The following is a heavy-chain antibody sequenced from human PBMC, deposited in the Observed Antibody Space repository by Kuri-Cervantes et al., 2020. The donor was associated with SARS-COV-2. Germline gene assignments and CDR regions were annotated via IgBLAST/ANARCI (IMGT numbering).Heavy chain of an antibody. CDR2: FDPEDGET. Sequence: ASVKVSCKASGYTFTSYDINWVRQATGQGLEWMGGFDPEDGETIYAQKFQGRVTMTEDTSTDTAYMELSSLRSEDTAVYYCATDLVYSSSWYLGFDYWGQGTLVTVSS. V-gene: IGHV1-24*01. CDR1: GYTFTSYD. CDR3: ATDLVYSSSWYLGFDY. D-gene: IGHD6-13*01. J-gene: IGHJ4*02.